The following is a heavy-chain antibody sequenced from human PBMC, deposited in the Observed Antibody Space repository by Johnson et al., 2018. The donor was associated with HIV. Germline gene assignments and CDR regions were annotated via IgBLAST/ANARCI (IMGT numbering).Heavy chain of an antibody. CDR1: GFTFSGYG. J-gene: IGHJ3*02. Sequence: VQLVESGGGLAKPAWSPRLSCAASGFTFSGYGMHWVCQAPGKGLEWVSSISGIGSTIYYADSVKGRFTISRDNAKNSLYLQMNSLRAEDTAVYYCARDRERGAFDIWGQGTMVTVSS. D-gene: IGHD1-26*01. CDR3: ARDRERGAFDI. V-gene: IGHV3-48*04. CDR2: ISGIGSTI.